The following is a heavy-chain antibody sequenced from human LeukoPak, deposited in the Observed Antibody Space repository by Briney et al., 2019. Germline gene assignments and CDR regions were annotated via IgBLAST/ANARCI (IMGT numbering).Heavy chain of an antibody. CDR3: AKGGDGYNYYFDY. V-gene: IGHV3-23*01. Sequence: GGSLRLSCTASGFTFSDYAMSWVRQAPGKGLEWVSGISGSGGSIRYADSVKGRFIISRDNSKNTLYLQMNSLRAEDTAVYYCAKGGDGYNYYFDYWGQETLVTVSS. CDR1: GFTFSDYA. CDR2: ISGSGGSI. J-gene: IGHJ4*02. D-gene: IGHD5-24*01.